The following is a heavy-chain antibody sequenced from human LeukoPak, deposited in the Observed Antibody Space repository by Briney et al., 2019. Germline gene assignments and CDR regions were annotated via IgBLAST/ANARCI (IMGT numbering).Heavy chain of an antibody. D-gene: IGHD1-26*01. Sequence: GGSLRLSCAASGFTFSNYGMHWVRQAPGRGLEWVAFIRYDGGNKYYADSVKGRFTISRDNSKNTLYLQMNSLRAEDTAVYYCAKDLAGSYGVMVDYWGQGTLITVSS. CDR2: IRYDGGNK. V-gene: IGHV3-30*02. CDR3: AKDLAGSYGVMVDY. CDR1: GFTFSNYG. J-gene: IGHJ4*02.